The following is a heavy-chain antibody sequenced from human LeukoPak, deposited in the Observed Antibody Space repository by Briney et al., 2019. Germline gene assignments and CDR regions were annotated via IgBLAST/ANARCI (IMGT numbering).Heavy chain of an antibody. D-gene: IGHD3-10*01. Sequence: PGGSLRLSCAASGFTFSSYAMTWVRQAPGKGLEWVSAISGSGGSTYYADSVKGRFTISRDNSKNTLYLQMNSLRAEDTAVYYCAKVRFGESGPDFDYWGQGTLVTVSS. J-gene: IGHJ4*02. CDR1: GFTFSSYA. V-gene: IGHV3-23*01. CDR2: ISGSGGST. CDR3: AKVRFGESGPDFDY.